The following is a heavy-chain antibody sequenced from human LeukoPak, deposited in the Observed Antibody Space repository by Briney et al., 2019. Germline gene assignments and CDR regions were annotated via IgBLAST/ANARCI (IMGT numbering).Heavy chain of an antibody. CDR2: ISSNGNTI. CDR1: GFTFSDYY. J-gene: IGHJ4*02. V-gene: IGHV3-11*04. D-gene: IGHD2-8*01. Sequence: GGSLRLSCAASGFTFSDYYMSWIRQAPGKGLEWVSYISSNGNTIYYADSVKGRFTISRDNAKNSLYLQMNSLRAEDTAVYYCARLGYCTNGVCLYYFDYWGQGTLVTVSS. CDR3: ARLGYCTNGVCLYYFDY.